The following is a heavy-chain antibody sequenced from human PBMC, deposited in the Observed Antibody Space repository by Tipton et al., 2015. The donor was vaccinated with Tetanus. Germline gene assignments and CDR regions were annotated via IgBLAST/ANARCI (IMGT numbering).Heavy chain of an antibody. CDR2: LSYIGTT. CDR3: ARGGGDNWNFWPD. CDR1: GVSIGSYY. V-gene: IGHV4-59*01. J-gene: IGHJ4*02. D-gene: IGHD1-7*01. Sequence: TLSLTCTVSGVSIGSYYWSWIRQPPGKGLEWIGYLSYIGTTNYNPPLESRVTISSDTSRNQFSLRLSSITAADTAIYYCARGGGDNWNFWPDWGQGTLVTVFS.